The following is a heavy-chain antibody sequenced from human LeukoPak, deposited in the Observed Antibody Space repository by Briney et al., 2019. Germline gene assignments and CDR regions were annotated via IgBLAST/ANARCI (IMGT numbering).Heavy chain of an antibody. CDR1: GFTFSSYS. J-gene: IGHJ6*02. V-gene: IGHV3-21*01. Sequence: GGSLRLSCAASGFTFSSYSMNWVRQAPGKGLEWVSSISSSSSYIYYADSVKGRFTISRDNAKNSLYLQMNSLRAEDTAVYYCARNLKAVARYDYYGMDVWGQGTTVTVSS. CDR2: ISSSSSYI. D-gene: IGHD6-19*01. CDR3: ARNLKAVARYDYYGMDV.